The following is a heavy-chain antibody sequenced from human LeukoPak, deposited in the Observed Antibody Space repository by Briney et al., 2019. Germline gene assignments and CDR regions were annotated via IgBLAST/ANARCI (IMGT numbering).Heavy chain of an antibody. V-gene: IGHV3-33*01. CDR1: GFTFSSYG. D-gene: IGHD6-19*01. CDR3: ARDSSGWTFDY. CDR2: IWYDGSNK. Sequence: GRSLRLSCAASGFTFSSYGMHWVRQAPGEGLEWVAVIWYDGSNKYYADSVKGRFTISRDNSKNTLYLQMNSLRAEDTAVYFCARDSSGWTFDYWGQGTLVTVSS. J-gene: IGHJ4*02.